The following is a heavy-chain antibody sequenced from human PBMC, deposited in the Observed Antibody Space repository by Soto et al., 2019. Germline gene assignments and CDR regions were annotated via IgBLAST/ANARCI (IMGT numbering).Heavy chain of an antibody. Sequence: GGSMRLSCAASGFPVSSNYMSWVRQAPGKGLEWVSVIYSGGSTYYADSVKGRFTISRHNSKNTLYLQMNSLRAEDTAVYYCAMSEVWDYGDDTSLNYWGQGTLVTVSS. CDR2: IYSGGST. D-gene: IGHD4-17*01. CDR3: AMSEVWDYGDDTSLNY. J-gene: IGHJ4*02. V-gene: IGHV3-53*04. CDR1: GFPVSSNY.